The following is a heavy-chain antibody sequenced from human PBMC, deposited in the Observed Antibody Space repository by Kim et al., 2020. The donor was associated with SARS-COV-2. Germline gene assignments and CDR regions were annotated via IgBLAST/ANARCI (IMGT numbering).Heavy chain of an antibody. J-gene: IGHJ6*01. CDR1: GFTFDDYG. D-gene: IGHD3-10*01. CDR3: ARGGARKLLWFGELLESLKRDDFYSYGVDV. V-gene: IGHV3-20*04. Sequence: GGSLRLSCAASGFTFDDYGMSWVRQAPGKGLEWVSGINWNGGSTGYADSVKGRFTISRDNAKNSLYLQMNSLRAEDTALYYCARGGARKLLWFGELLESLKRDDFYSYGVDVWGQGTTVTVSS. CDR2: INWNGGST.